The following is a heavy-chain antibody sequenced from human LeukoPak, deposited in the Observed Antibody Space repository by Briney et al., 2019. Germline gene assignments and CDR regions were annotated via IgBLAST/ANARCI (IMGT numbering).Heavy chain of an antibody. CDR2: IGGSGGTT. CDR1: GFTFSRYA. V-gene: IGHV3-23*01. CDR3: AKAPVTSCRGAYCYPFDS. J-gene: IGHJ4*02. D-gene: IGHD2-21*01. Sequence: GGSLRLSCAASGFTFSRYAMSWVRQAPGKGLEWVSSIGGSGGTTYYADSVQGRFTISRDNSKNTLYLQMNSLRAEDAAVYFCAKAPVTSCRGAYCYPFDSWGQGTLVTVSS.